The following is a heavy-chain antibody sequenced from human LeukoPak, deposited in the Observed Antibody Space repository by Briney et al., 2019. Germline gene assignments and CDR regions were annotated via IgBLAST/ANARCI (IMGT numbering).Heavy chain of an antibody. D-gene: IGHD2-2*01. CDR1: GGSISSGSYY. V-gene: IGHV4-61*02. CDR2: IYTSGST. CDR3: ARGAIVVVPAGNWYFDL. Sequence: PSQTLSLTCTVSGGSISSGSYYWRWIRQPAGTGLEWIGRIYTSGSTNYNPSLKSRVTISVDTSKNQFSLKLSSVTAADTAVYYCARGAIVVVPAGNWYFDLWGRGTLVTVSS. J-gene: IGHJ2*01.